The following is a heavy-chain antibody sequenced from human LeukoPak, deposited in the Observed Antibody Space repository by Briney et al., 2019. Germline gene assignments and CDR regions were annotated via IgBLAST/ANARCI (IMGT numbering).Heavy chain of an antibody. Sequence: SVKVSCKASGGTLSSYAISWVRQAPGQGLEWMGGIIPIFGTANYAQKFQGRVTITADESTSTAYMELSSLRSEDTAVYYCARGRHPVRGVISMNFDYWGQGTLVTVSS. CDR2: IIPIFGTA. D-gene: IGHD3-10*01. J-gene: IGHJ4*02. CDR1: GGTLSSYA. CDR3: ARGRHPVRGVISMNFDY. V-gene: IGHV1-69*13.